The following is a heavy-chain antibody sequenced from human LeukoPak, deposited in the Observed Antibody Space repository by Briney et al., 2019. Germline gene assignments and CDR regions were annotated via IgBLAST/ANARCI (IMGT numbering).Heavy chain of an antibody. CDR2: AYWNNDR. V-gene: IGHV2-5*01. Sequence: SGPTLVNLTQTLTLTCNFSGFSLSNTGVAVGWIRQSPGKALEWLAVAYWNNDRSYSPSLKSRLTITKDTSKNQVVLKMTNVDPVDTATYYCAHKGRGSGSYTMWGQGTLVTVSS. CDR1: GFSLSNTGVA. CDR3: AHKGRGSGSYTM. D-gene: IGHD3-10*01. J-gene: IGHJ4*02.